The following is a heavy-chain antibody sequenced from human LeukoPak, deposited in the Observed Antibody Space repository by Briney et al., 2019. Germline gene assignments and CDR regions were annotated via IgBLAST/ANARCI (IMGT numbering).Heavy chain of an antibody. Sequence: SVKVSCKASGGTFSSYAISWVRQAPGQGLEWMGGIIPIFGTANYAQKFQGRVTITADESTSTAYMELSSRRSEDTAVYYCARLPTRDYNPTTVWGQGTLVTVSS. CDR2: IIPIFGTA. CDR1: GGTFSSYA. J-gene: IGHJ4*02. V-gene: IGHV1-69*13. CDR3: ARLPTRDYNPTTV. D-gene: IGHD4-17*01.